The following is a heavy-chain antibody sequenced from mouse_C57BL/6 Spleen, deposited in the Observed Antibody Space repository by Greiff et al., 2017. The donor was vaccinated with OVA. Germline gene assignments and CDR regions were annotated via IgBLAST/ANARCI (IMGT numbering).Heavy chain of an antibody. CDR3: ARRGYGSSPAWFAY. J-gene: IGHJ3*01. Sequence: QVQLQQSGAELMKPGASVKLSCKATGYTFTGYWIEWVKQRPGHGLEWIGEILPGSGSTNYNEKFKGKATFTADPSSNTAYMQLSSLTTEDSAIYYCARRGYGSSPAWFAYWGQGTLVTVSA. V-gene: IGHV1-9*01. CDR1: GYTFTGYW. CDR2: ILPGSGST. D-gene: IGHD1-1*01.